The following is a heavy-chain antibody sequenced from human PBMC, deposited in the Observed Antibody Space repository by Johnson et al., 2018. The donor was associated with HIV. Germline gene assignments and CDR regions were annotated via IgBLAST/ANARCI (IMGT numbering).Heavy chain of an antibody. V-gene: IGHV3-30*02. CDR3: ARLTWDQNRGWDAFDI. CDR2: IRYDGNRR. Sequence: QVQLVESGGALVQPGRSLRLSCVASGFNFGAYGMNWVRQAPGKGLEWVAFIRYDGNRRDYADSMKGRFTISRDNSKNTLYLQMNSLRAEDTAVYYCARLTWDQNRGWDAFDIWGQGTMVTVSS. D-gene: IGHD1-26*01. CDR1: GFNFGAYG. J-gene: IGHJ3*02.